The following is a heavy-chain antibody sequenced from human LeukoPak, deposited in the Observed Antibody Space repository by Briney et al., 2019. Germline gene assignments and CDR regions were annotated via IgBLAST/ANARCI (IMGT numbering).Heavy chain of an antibody. Sequence: GGSLRLSCAASGFTFISYWMSWVRQAPGKGLEWVANIKQDGSEKYYVDSVKGRFTISRDNAKNSLYLQMNSLRAEDTAVYYCARVRPKTYYYGSGSYSTMLFTMDVWGKGTTVTVSS. CDR1: GFTFISYW. D-gene: IGHD3-10*01. V-gene: IGHV3-7*01. J-gene: IGHJ6*03. CDR2: IKQDGSEK. CDR3: ARVRPKTYYYGSGSYSTMLFTMDV.